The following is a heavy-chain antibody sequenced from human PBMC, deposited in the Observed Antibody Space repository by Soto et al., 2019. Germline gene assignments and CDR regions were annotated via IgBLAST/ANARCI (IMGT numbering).Heavy chain of an antibody. D-gene: IGHD6-13*01. CDR2: IYYSGST. CDR3: ARRESSSPHGMDV. CDR1: GGSISSSSYY. J-gene: IGHJ6*02. V-gene: IGHV4-39*01. Sequence: QLQLQESGPGLVKPSETLSLTCTVSGGSISSSSYYWGWIRQPPGKGLEWIGSIYYSGSTYYNPSLKSRVTISVDTSKNQFSLKLSSVTAADTAVYYCARRESSSPHGMDVWGQGTTVTVSS.